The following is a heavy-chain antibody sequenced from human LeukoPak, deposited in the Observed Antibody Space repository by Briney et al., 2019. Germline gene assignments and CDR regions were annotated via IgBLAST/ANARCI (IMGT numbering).Heavy chain of an antibody. CDR3: AKDSSLNY. Sequence: GGSLRLSCAASGFTFSSYAMHWVRQAPGKGLEWVAVISYDGSNKYYADSVKGRFTISRDNSKNTLYLQMNSLRAEDTAVYYCAKDSSLNYWGQGTLVTVSS. CDR1: GFTFSSYA. V-gene: IGHV3-30-3*01. CDR2: ISYDGSNK. J-gene: IGHJ4*02. D-gene: IGHD6-6*01.